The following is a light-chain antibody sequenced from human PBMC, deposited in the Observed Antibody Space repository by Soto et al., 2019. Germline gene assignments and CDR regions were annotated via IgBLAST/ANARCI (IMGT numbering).Light chain of an antibody. CDR3: QDSSTSPWP. V-gene: IGKV3-20*01. J-gene: IGKJ1*01. Sequence: TQSPGTLSLSPGEIATLSCRAVQSVTSTYMAWYQQKPGQAPRLLIYATSFRATGIPDRFRGSGSGTAFTHTISSLEPEDSAVYYCQDSSTSPWPFGQGTKVEIK. CDR1: QSVTSTY. CDR2: ATS.